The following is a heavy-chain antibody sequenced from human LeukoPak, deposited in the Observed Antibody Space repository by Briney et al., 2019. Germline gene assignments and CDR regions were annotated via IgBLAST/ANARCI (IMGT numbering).Heavy chain of an antibody. CDR2: IKEDGSEK. D-gene: IGHD2-15*01. CDR1: GITFSRSW. J-gene: IGHJ4*02. V-gene: IGHV3-7*04. CDR3: ARDRGGRTGLDD. Sequence: GGSLRLSCAASGITFSRSWMSWVRQAPGKGLEWVAFIKEDGSEKYYVDSVKGRFTISRDSAENSLYLQMNSLRAEDTAVYYCARDRGGRTGLDDWRQGTMVTVFS.